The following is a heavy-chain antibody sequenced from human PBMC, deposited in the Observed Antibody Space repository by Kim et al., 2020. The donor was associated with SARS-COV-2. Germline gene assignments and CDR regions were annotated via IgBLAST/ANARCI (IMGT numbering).Heavy chain of an antibody. CDR2: INHSGST. D-gene: IGHD1-26*01. V-gene: IGHV4-34*01. CDR1: GGSFSGYY. CDR3: ARGSRLKGELRLGLYYYYG. J-gene: IGHJ6*01. Sequence: SETLSLTCAVYGGSFSGYYWSWIRQPQGKGLEWIGEINHSGSTNYNPSLKSRVTISVDTSKNQFSLKLSSVTAAATAVYYCARGSRLKGELRLGLYYYYG.